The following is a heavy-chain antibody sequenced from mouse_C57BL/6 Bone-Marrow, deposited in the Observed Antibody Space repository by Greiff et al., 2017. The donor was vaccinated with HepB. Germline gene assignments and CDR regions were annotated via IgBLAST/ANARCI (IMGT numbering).Heavy chain of an antibody. CDR1: GYAFSSSW. CDR2: IYPGDGDT. CDR3: TRGPLRKGFAY. J-gene: IGHJ3*01. V-gene: IGHV1-82*01. Sequence: VQLQQSGPELVKPGASVKISCKASGYAFSSSWMNWVKQRPGKGLEWIGRIYPGDGDTNYNGKFKGKATLTADKSSSTAYMELRSLTSEDSAVYYCTRGPLRKGFAYWGQGTLVTVSA. D-gene: IGHD1-1*01.